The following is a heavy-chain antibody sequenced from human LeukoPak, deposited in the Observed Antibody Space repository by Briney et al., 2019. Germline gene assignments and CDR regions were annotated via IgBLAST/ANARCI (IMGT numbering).Heavy chain of an antibody. CDR3: ARDYSRNFDY. D-gene: IGHD4-11*01. Sequence: SDTLSLTCTVSGGSISSTTYYWGWIRLPPGTGLDWIGNIYYSGSTYDNPSLKSRVTISIDRSKNQFSLKLRSVTAADTAVYYCARDYSRNFDYWGQGTLVTVSS. V-gene: IGHV4-39*07. CDR1: GGSISSTTYY. CDR2: IYYSGST. J-gene: IGHJ4*02.